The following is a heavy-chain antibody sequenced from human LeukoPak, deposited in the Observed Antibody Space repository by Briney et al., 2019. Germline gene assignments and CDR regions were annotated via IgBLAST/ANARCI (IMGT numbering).Heavy chain of an antibody. CDR1: GFTFSSYA. J-gene: IGHJ5*02. CDR2: ISGSGGST. V-gene: IGHV3-23*01. D-gene: IGHD6-13*01. Sequence: GALRLSCAASGFTFSSYAMSWVRPAPGKGLEWVSAISGSGGSTYYADSVKGRFTISRDNSKNTLYLQMNSLRAEDTAVYYCAKDEGSWYRFDPWGQGTLVTVSS. CDR3: AKDEGSWYRFDP.